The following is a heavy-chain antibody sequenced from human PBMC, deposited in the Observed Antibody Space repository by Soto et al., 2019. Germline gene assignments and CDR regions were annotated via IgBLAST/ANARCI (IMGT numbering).Heavy chain of an antibody. Sequence: GGSLRLSCVVSGFTFSSYDMHWVRQVPGKGLEWISTIGAAGDTYYSASVKGRFTISRGNGRNSLYLQMNSLRAGDTAVYYCARGDEGYFSYGMDVWGQGTTVTV. CDR2: IGAAGDT. J-gene: IGHJ6*02. CDR1: GFTFSSYD. CDR3: ARGDEGYFSYGMDV. V-gene: IGHV3-13*01.